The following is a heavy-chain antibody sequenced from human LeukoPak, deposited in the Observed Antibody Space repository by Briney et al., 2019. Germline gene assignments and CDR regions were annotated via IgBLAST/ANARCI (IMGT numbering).Heavy chain of an antibody. CDR1: GFTLSSYG. CDR2: IQYDGSNE. D-gene: IGHD3/OR15-3a*01. CDR3: AKCLMIFGVYDALDI. Sequence: PGGSLRLSCAASGFTLSSYGMHWVRQAPGKGLEWVALIQYDGSNEYYADSVKGRFTISRDNSKNTLYLQMNSLRVEDTAVYYCAKCLMIFGVYDALDIWGQGTMVTVSS. J-gene: IGHJ3*02. V-gene: IGHV3-30*02.